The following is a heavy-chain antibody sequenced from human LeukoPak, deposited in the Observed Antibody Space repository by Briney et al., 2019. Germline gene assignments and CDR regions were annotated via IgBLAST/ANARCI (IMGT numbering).Heavy chain of an antibody. J-gene: IGHJ6*04. V-gene: IGHV1-69*06. CDR1: GGTFSSYA. Sequence: ASVKVSCKASGGTFSSYAISWERQAPGQGLEWMGGIIPIFGTANYAQKFQGRVTITADKSTSTAYMELSSLRSEDTAVYYCAGGTYYYGSGSYYRKRYYYYGMDDWGKGTTVTVSS. CDR3: AGGTYYYGSGSYYRKRYYYYGMDD. CDR2: IIPIFGTA. D-gene: IGHD3-10*01.